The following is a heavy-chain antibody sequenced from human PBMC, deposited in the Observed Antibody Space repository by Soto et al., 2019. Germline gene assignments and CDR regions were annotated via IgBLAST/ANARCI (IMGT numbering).Heavy chain of an antibody. J-gene: IGHJ4*02. CDR1: GYTFTSYD. CDR2: MNPNSGNT. D-gene: IGHD4-17*01. CDR3: ARRRKDTVTKTYYFDY. V-gene: IGHV1-8*01. Sequence: QVQLVQSGAEVKKPGASVKVSCKASGYTFTSYDINWVRQATGQGLEWMGWMNPNSGNTGYAQKFQGRGTMTRNTSISTAYMELSRLRSEATAVYYCARRRKDTVTKTYYFDYWGQGTLVTVSS.